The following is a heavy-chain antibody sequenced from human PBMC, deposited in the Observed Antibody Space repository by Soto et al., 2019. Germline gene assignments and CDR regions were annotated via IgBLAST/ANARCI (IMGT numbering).Heavy chain of an antibody. CDR2: IDWDDDK. CDR3: ARIGTGTRSYFDF. D-gene: IGHD1-1*01. V-gene: IGHV2-70*11. J-gene: IGHJ4*02. CDR1: GFSLSTSGMC. Sequence: SGPTLVNPTQTLTLTCTFSGFSLSTSGMCVSWIRQPPGKALEWLARIDWDDDKYYSTSLKTRLAISKDTSKNQVVLTMTNMGPVDTATYFCARIGTGTRSYFDFWGQGALVTVSS.